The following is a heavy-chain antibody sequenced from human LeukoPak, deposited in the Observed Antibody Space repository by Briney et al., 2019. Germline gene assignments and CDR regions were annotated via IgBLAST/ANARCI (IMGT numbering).Heavy chain of an antibody. Sequence: GGSLRLSCAASGFTFSSYSMSWVRQAPGRGLEWVSYISSSSTIYYADSVKGRFAISRDNAKNSLYLQVNSLRAEDTAVYYCASYYGDPDYWGQGTLVTVSS. D-gene: IGHD4-17*01. CDR1: GFTFSSYS. CDR3: ASYYGDPDY. CDR2: ISSSSTI. J-gene: IGHJ4*02. V-gene: IGHV3-48*01.